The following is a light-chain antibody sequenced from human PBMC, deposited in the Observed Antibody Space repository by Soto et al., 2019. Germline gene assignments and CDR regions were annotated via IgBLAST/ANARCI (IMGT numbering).Light chain of an antibody. CDR3: NSCTSTSAHVI. CDR1: SSDIGNYNY. V-gene: IGLV2-14*01. CDR2: AVS. Sequence: QSALTQPASVSGSPGQSITISCTGTSSDIGNYNYVSWYQQHPGKVPKLIIYAVSSRPSGISDRFSGSKSGVTASLTISGLQVEDEADYYCNSCTSTSAHVIFGGGTKLTVL. J-gene: IGLJ2*01.